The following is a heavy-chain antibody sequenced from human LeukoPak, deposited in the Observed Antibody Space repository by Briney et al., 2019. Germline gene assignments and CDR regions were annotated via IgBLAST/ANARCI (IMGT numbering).Heavy chain of an antibody. CDR1: GGSIXSGDYY. V-gene: IGHV4-30-4*01. Sequence: KPSETLSLTCTVSGGSIXSGDYYWSWIRQPPGXXXXXXGYIYYSGSTXXXXXXXXRVTISVDTSKDQFSLTLGSVTAADTAVYYCAGASVVVPAAGFDPWGQGTLVTVSS. CDR3: AGASVVVPAAGFDP. J-gene: IGHJ5*02. CDR2: IYYSGST. D-gene: IGHD2-2*01.